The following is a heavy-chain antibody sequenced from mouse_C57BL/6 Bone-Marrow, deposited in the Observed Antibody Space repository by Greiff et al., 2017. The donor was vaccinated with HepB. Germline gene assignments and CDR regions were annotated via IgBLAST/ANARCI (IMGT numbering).Heavy chain of an antibody. J-gene: IGHJ1*03. D-gene: IGHD1-1*01. CDR2: IYPRDGST. Sequence: VQLVESGPELVKPGASVKLSCKASGYTFTSYDINWVKQRPGQGLEWIGWIYPRDGSTKYNEKFKGKATLTVDTSSSTAYMELHSLTSEDSAVYFCARHNYYGSSYWYFDVWGTGTTVTVSS. V-gene: IGHV1-85*01. CDR3: ARHNYYGSSYWYFDV. CDR1: GYTFTSYD.